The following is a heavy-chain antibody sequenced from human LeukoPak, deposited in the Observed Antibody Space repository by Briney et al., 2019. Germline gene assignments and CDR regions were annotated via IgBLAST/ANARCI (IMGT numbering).Heavy chain of an antibody. CDR3: ARARGVSYYYDSSGYYFDY. Sequence: SETLSLTCTVSGGSISSYYWSWIRQPAGKGLEWIGRIYTSGSTNYSPSLKSRVTMSVDTSKNQFSLKLSSVTAADTAVYYCARARGVSYYYDSSGYYFDYWGQGTLVTVSS. V-gene: IGHV4-4*07. D-gene: IGHD3-22*01. J-gene: IGHJ4*02. CDR1: GGSISSYY. CDR2: IYTSGST.